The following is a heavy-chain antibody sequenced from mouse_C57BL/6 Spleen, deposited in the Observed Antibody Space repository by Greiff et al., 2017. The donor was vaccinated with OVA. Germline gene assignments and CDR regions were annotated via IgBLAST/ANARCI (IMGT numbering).Heavy chain of an antibody. CDR1: GFNIKDYY. CDR2: IDPEDGET. CDR3: ARSGASYYSNQAWWAY. Sequence: VQLQQSGAELVKPGASVKLSCTASGFNIKDYYMHWVKQRTEQGLEWIGRIDPEDGETKYAPQFQGKATITADTSSNTAYLQLSSLTSEDTADYYCARSGASYYSNQAWWAYWGQGTLVTVSA. V-gene: IGHV14-2*01. D-gene: IGHD2-5*01. J-gene: IGHJ3*01.